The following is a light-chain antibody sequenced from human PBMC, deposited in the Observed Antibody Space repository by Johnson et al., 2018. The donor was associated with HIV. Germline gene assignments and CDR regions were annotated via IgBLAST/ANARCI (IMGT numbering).Light chain of an antibody. Sequence: QSLLTQPPSVSAAPGQKVTISCSGSSSNIGNNYVSWYQQLPETAPKLLIYDNNKRPSGIPDRFSGSKSGTSALLGITGLQTGDAADYYCGTWDSSLSGGVCGTGTKVTVL. CDR2: DNN. CDR1: SSNIGNNY. V-gene: IGLV1-51*01. CDR3: GTWDSSLSGGV. J-gene: IGLJ1*01.